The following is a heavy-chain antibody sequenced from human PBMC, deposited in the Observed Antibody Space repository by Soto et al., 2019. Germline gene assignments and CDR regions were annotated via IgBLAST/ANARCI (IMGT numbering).Heavy chain of an antibody. D-gene: IGHD5-18*01. CDR3: ARERGGYGLFDS. CDR2: IYPSGMP. J-gene: IGHJ4*02. V-gene: IGHV4-30-2*01. Sequence: QLQLQESGSGLVKPSHTLSLTCTVSGGSISNAAYSWSWIRQPPGKGPEWIGYIYPSGMPFYNPSLRSRVTISIDRSNDQFSLNLKSVTAADTAVYYCARERGGYGLFDSWGQGTLVTVSS. CDR1: GGSISNAAYS.